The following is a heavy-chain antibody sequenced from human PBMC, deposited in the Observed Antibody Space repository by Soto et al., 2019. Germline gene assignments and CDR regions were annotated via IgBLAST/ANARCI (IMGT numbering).Heavy chain of an antibody. J-gene: IGHJ3*02. Sequence: GGSLRLSCAASGFTFSDYYMTWIRQAPGKGLEYIPYISSSGTGIYYADSVKGRFTISRDNAKKSLFLQMSSLRAEDTAVYYCARAYSDAFDIWGQGTMVTVSS. V-gene: IGHV3-11*01. CDR2: ISSSGTGI. CDR3: ARAYSDAFDI. CDR1: GFTFSDYY. D-gene: IGHD2-15*01.